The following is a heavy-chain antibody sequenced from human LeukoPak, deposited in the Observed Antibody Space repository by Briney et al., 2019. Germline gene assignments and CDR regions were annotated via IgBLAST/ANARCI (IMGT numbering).Heavy chain of an antibody. D-gene: IGHD6-13*01. CDR3: ARDLGSMRYSSSWPLSN. Sequence: PGGSLRLSCSASGFTFSSDSMNWVRQAPGNGLEWPSSTSSSSSYIYYADSVKGRFTISRDNAKNSLYLQMNSLRAEDTAVYDCARDLGSMRYSSSWPLSNWGQGTLVTVSS. CDR2: TSSSSSYI. V-gene: IGHV3-21*01. J-gene: IGHJ4*02. CDR1: GFTFSSDS.